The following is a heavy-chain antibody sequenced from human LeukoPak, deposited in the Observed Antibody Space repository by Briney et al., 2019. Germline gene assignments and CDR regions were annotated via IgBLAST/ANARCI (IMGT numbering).Heavy chain of an antibody. D-gene: IGHD7-27*01. CDR3: AKHYGLWTPTGVLDY. Sequence: GSLRLSCAASGFTFSSYAMSWVRPAPGEGLEWVSAIGGGGASTYHADSVKGRFTISRDNSRNTLYLQMDSLRAEDTAVYYCAKHYGLWTPTGVLDYWGQGTLVTVSS. CDR1: GFTFSSYA. V-gene: IGHV3-23*01. CDR2: IGGGGAST. J-gene: IGHJ4*02.